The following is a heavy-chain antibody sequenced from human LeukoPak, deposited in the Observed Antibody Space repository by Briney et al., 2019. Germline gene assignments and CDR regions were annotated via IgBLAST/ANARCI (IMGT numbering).Heavy chain of an antibody. D-gene: IGHD6-19*01. CDR2: ISGSGGST. CDR1: GFTFSSYA. Sequence: GRSLRLSCAASGFTFSSYAMSWVRQAPGKGLEWVSAISGSGGSTYYADSVKGRFTISRDNSKNTLYLQMNSLRAEDTAVYYCARDLFPSSGWYNYYYYYGMDVWGQGTTVTVSS. J-gene: IGHJ6*02. V-gene: IGHV3-23*01. CDR3: ARDLFPSSGWYNYYYYYGMDV.